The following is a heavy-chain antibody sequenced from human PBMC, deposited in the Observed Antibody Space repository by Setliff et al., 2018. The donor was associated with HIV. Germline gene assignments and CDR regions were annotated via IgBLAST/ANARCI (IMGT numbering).Heavy chain of an antibody. CDR2: LIPIVDIT. CDR1: GGTFSNYA. J-gene: IGHJ3*02. D-gene: IGHD2-8*01. Sequence: SVKVSCKASGGTFSNYAFSWVRQAPGQGLEWMGGLIPIVDITKSTQKFRDRVTVTSDESTKTAQMELSGLTFEDTAVYYCAKGPNFEDACDIWGQGTVVTVSS. CDR3: AKGPNFEDACDI. V-gene: IGHV1-69*10.